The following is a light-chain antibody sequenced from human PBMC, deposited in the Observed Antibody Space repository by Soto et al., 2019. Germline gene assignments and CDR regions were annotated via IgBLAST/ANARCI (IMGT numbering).Light chain of an antibody. CDR3: QQRSNWIP. J-gene: IGKJ5*01. V-gene: IGKV3-11*01. Sequence: IVMSHPPGTLSLTPGETATLSLRASQRVSSYLAWYRQKPGQAPRLLIYGESNRATGIPARFSGSGSGTDFTLTISSLEPEDFAVYYCQQRSNWIPFGQGTRLEIK. CDR1: QRVSSY. CDR2: GES.